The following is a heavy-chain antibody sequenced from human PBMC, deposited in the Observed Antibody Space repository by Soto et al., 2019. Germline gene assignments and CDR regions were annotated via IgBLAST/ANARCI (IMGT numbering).Heavy chain of an antibody. J-gene: IGHJ4*01. V-gene: IGHV1-3*01. Sequence: GASVKVSCKTSGYTFTNYAIHWVRQAPGQSLEWMGWINAGNGNTKYSQKLQDRLTITRDTSAATAYLDLSSLASEDTAVYYCARARAPWYWDFWGHGTLVTVST. CDR3: ARARAPWYWDF. CDR1: GYTFTNYA. CDR2: INAGNGNT. D-gene: IGHD2-8*02.